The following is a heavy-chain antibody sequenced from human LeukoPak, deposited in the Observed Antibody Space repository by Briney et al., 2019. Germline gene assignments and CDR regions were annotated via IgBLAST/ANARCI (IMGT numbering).Heavy chain of an antibody. CDR2: ISGSGGST. J-gene: IGHJ4*02. CDR3: AKLDQLLYLGRFDY. CDR1: GFTFSSYA. V-gene: IGHV3-23*01. Sequence: GWSLRLSCAASGFTFSSYAMSWVRQAPGRGLEWVSAISGSGGSTYYADSVKGRFTISRDNSKNTLYLQMNSLRAEDTSVYYCAKLDQLLYLGRFDYWGQGTLVTVSS. D-gene: IGHD2-2*02.